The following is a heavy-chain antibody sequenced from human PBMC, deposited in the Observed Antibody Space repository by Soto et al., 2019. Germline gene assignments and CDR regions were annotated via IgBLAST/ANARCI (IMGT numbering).Heavy chain of an antibody. CDR1: GDSISSDKW. CDR2: IYHSGST. D-gene: IGHD6-13*01. J-gene: IGHJ4*02. CDR3: ARGERQQQRDY. V-gene: IGHV4-4*02. Sequence: SETLSLTCAVCGDSISSDKWWSWVRQPPGKGLEWIGEIYHSGSTNYNPSLKSRVIISVDKSKNQFSLKLSSVTDADTAVYYCARGERQQQRDYWGQGTLVTVS.